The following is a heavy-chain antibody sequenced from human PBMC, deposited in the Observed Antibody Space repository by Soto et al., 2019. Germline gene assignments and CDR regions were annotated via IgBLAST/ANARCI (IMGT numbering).Heavy chain of an antibody. D-gene: IGHD5-18*01. J-gene: IGHJ4*02. CDR3: ARHDLAMVMVSYLAQ. CDR1: GGSISGYF. V-gene: IGHV4-59*08. CDR2: IYYSGST. Sequence: QVQLQESGPGLVKPSETLSLTCTVSGGSISGYFWSWIRQPPGQGLEWIGYIYYSGSTSYKPSLKRRVNISGDTTKNQFALQLRSVSAAETALSIGARHDLAMVMVSYLAQWGQGALVTVSS.